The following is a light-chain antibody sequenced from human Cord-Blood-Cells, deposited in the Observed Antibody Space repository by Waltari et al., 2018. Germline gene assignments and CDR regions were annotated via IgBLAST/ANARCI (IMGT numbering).Light chain of an antibody. Sequence: QSALTQPASVSGSPGQSITISCTGTSSDVGGYNYVSWYQQHPGKAPKLMIYDVSKRPSGVSNRFSGSKSGKPASLTISGLQAEDEADYYCSSYTSSSTVVFGGGTKLTVL. CDR2: DVS. CDR1: SSDVGGYNY. CDR3: SSYTSSSTVV. J-gene: IGLJ2*01. V-gene: IGLV2-14*01.